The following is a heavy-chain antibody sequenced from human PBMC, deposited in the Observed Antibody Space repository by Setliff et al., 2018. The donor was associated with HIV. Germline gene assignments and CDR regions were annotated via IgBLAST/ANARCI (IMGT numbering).Heavy chain of an antibody. Sequence: NPSETLSLTCTVSGDSINTDGLYWTWIRQHPATGLEWIGYIHYNGITYYNPSLESRVSISVDLSKNQFSLKLNSVTVADTAVYYCARTKGGSKQGSFWDSWGQGILVTVSS. CDR2: IHYNGIT. CDR3: ARTKGGSKQGSFWDS. D-gene: IGHD3-10*01. V-gene: IGHV4-31*03. CDR1: GDSINTDGLY. J-gene: IGHJ5*02.